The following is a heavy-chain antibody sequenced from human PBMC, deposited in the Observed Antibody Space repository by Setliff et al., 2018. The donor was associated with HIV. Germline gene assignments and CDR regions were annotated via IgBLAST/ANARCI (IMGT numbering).Heavy chain of an antibody. CDR1: GDSISGYF. Sequence: SETLSLTCTVSGDSISGYFWTWIRQPPMKGLEWIGYISSTGNINSNPSLRSRVTMSLDASKNQFSLKLRSVTAADTAVYYCARETYYYDNPQYYYYYMDVWGKGTTVTVSS. J-gene: IGHJ6*03. CDR2: ISSTGNI. D-gene: IGHD3-22*01. CDR3: ARETYYYDNPQYYYYYMDV. V-gene: IGHV4-4*09.